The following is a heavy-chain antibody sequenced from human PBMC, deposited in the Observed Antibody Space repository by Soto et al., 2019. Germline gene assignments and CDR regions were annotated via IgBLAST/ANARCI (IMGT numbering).Heavy chain of an antibody. CDR2: ISAYNGNT. D-gene: IGHD2-21*02. CDR3: ARSVGAYRGGNSFFHYYYGMDV. J-gene: IGHJ6*02. V-gene: IGHV1-18*01. CDR1: GYTFTSYG. Sequence: ASVKVSCKASGYTFTSYGISWVRQAPGQGLEWMGWISAYNGNTNYAQKLQGRVTMTTDTSTSTAYMELSRLRSDDTAVYYCARSVGAYRGGNSFFHYYYGMDVWGQGTTVTVSS.